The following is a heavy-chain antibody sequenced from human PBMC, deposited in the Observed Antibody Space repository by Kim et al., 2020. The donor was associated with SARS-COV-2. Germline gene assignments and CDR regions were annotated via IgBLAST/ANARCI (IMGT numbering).Heavy chain of an antibody. CDR2: ISYDGSNK. J-gene: IGHJ4*02. Sequence: GGSLRLSCAASGFTFSSYGMHWVRQAPGKGLEWVAVISYDGSNKYYADSVKGRFTISRDNSKNTLYLQMNSLRAEDTAVYYCAKDLPIVGATNGIDYWGQGTLVTVSS. CDR1: GFTFSSYG. CDR3: AKDLPIVGATNGIDY. D-gene: IGHD1-26*01. V-gene: IGHV3-30*18.